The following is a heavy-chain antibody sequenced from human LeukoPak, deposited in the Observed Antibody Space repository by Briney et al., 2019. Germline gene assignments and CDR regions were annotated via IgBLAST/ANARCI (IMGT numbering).Heavy chain of an antibody. V-gene: IGHV4-59*12. J-gene: IGHJ4*02. Sequence: SETLSLTCTVSGGSISSYYWSWIRRPPGKGLEWIGYIYYSGSTNYNPSLKSRVTISVDTSKNQFSLKLSSVTAADTAVYYFARDCGYSYGIDYWGQGTLVTVSS. CDR2: IYYSGST. D-gene: IGHD5-12*01. CDR3: ARDCGYSYGIDY. CDR1: GGSISSYY.